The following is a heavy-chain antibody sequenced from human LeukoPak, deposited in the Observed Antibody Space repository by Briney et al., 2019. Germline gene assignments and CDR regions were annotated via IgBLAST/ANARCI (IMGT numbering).Heavy chain of an antibody. J-gene: IGHJ4*02. CDR3: AKGPVADSGYDLGGGYFDY. D-gene: IGHD5-12*01. CDR1: GFTFDDYA. Sequence: PGGSLRLSCAASGFTFDDYAMHWVRQAPGKGLEWVSGISWNSGSIGYADSVKRRFTISRDNAKNSLYLQMNSLRAEDMALYYCAKGPVADSGYDLGGGYFDYWGQGTLVTVSS. V-gene: IGHV3-9*03. CDR2: ISWNSGSI.